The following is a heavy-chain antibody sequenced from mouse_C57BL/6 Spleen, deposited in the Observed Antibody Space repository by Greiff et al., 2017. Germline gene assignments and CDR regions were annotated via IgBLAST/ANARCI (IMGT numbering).Heavy chain of an antibody. V-gene: IGHV1-72*01. CDR3: ARSGDYDYAWFAY. CDR1: GYTFTSYW. D-gene: IGHD2-4*01. J-gene: IGHJ3*01. CDR2: IDPNRGGT. Sequence: QVQLQQPGAELVKPGASVKLSCKASGYTFTSYWMHWVKQRPGRGLEWIGRIDPNRGGTKYNEKFKSKATLTVDKPSSTAYMQLSSLTSEDSAVYYCARSGDYDYAWFAYWGQGTLVTVSA.